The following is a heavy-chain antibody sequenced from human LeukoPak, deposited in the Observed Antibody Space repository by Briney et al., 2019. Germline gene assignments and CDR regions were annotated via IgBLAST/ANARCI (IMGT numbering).Heavy chain of an antibody. D-gene: IGHD2-15*01. CDR3: ARARLSAVVSNY. J-gene: IGHJ4*02. Sequence: ASVKVSCKASGGTFSSYAISWVRQAPGQGLEWMGWISAYNGNTNYAQKLQGRVTMTTDTSTSTAYMELRSLRSDGTAVYHCARARLSAVVSNYWGQGTLVTVSS. CDR1: GGTFSSYA. V-gene: IGHV1-18*01. CDR2: ISAYNGNT.